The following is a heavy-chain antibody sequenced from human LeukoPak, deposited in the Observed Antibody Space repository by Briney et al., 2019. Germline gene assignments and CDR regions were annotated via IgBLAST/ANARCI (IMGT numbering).Heavy chain of an antibody. J-gene: IGHJ4*02. Sequence: SETLSLTCTVSGVSISRSTYYWGWIRQPPGKGLEWIGGIHYSGSTYYNPSLKSRVTISVDRSKNQFSLRMRDVTAADTAVYFCATAEWEYFYFDSWGQGALVAVSS. CDR1: GVSISRSTYY. CDR3: ATAEWEYFYFDS. D-gene: IGHD1-26*01. CDR2: IHYSGST. V-gene: IGHV4-39*07.